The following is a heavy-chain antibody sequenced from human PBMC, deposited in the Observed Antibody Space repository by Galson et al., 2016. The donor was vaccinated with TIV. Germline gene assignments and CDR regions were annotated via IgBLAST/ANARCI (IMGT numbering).Heavy chain of an antibody. CDR3: AKYGDYFGSGSFSRFDY. D-gene: IGHD3-10*01. CDR2: ISGRSERA. V-gene: IGHV3-23*01. J-gene: IGHJ4*02. Sequence: SLRLSCAASGFTFSSFALSWVRQAPGKGLEWVSTISGRSERAYYADSVKGRFTISRDNFKNTLNLEMTTLRAEDTAVYYCAKYGDYFGSGSFSRFDYWGQGTLVSVSS. CDR1: GFTFSSFA.